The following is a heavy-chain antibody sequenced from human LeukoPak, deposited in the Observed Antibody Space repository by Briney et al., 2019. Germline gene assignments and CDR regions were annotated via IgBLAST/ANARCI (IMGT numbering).Heavy chain of an antibody. CDR1: GGSISSYY. J-gene: IGHJ4*02. V-gene: IGHV4-59*01. Sequence: PSETLSLTCTVSGGSISSYYWSWIRQPPGKGLEWIGYIYYSGSTNYNPSLKSRVTISVDTSKNQFSLKLSSVTAADTAVYYCARHQGPLSGYYRYWGQGTLVTVSS. D-gene: IGHD3-22*01. CDR2: IYYSGST. CDR3: ARHQGPLSGYYRY.